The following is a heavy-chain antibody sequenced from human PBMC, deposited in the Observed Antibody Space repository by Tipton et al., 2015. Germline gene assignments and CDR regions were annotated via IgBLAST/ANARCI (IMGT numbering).Heavy chain of an antibody. Sequence: SLRLSCAASGFTFNKYAMTWVRQAPGKGLEWVSTIGPSGDDTYYADSVKGRFTISRDNSKNTLYLQMNSLRAEDTAVYYCAKRGTVTTGVDYWGQGTLVTVSS. CDR3: AKRGTVTTGVDY. V-gene: IGHV3-23*01. CDR1: GFTFNKYA. J-gene: IGHJ4*02. CDR2: IGPSGDDT. D-gene: IGHD4-11*01.